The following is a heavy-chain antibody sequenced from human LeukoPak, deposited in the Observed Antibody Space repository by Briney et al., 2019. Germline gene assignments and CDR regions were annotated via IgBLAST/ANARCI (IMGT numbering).Heavy chain of an antibody. J-gene: IGHJ3*02. Sequence: GGSLRLSCAASGFTFSSYSMNWVRQAPGKGLEWASYISSSSSTIKYADSVKGRFTISRDNAKNSLYLQMNSLRAEDTAVYYCAREGYSYGGLDAFDIWGQGTMVTVSS. CDR2: ISSSSSTI. CDR3: AREGYSYGGLDAFDI. CDR1: GFTFSSYS. V-gene: IGHV3-48*04. D-gene: IGHD5-18*01.